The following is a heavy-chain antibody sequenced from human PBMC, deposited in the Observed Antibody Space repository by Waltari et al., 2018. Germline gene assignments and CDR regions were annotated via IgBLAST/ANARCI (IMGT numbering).Heavy chain of an antibody. CDR3: ARHPGSGWLVDWYFDL. CDR2: VNHDGNT. V-gene: IGHV4-34*02. J-gene: IGHJ2*01. Sequence: QVQLQQWGAGLLRPSETLSLTCGVNGGSFSGYHWSWFRQSPGRGLEWIGEVNHDGNTNYNPSLKSRVTILVDMSKNQFFLKLTSVTAAETAVYYCARHPGSGWLVDWYFDLWGRGTLVTVSS. CDR1: GGSFSGYH. D-gene: IGHD6-19*01.